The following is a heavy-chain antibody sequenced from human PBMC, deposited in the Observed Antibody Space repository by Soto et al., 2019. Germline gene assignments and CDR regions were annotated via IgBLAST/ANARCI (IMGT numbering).Heavy chain of an antibody. D-gene: IGHD3-10*01. Sequence: QVQLVESGGGLVKPGGSLRLSCVASGFSFSDYYMTWIRQAPGKGLEWVSYISGGGTTIYYADSVRGRFTGSRDNAKNSLYRQMNSLRAEDTAVYYCASDPDYYASEYWGQGTLVTVSS. CDR3: ASDPDYYASEY. J-gene: IGHJ4*02. V-gene: IGHV3-11*01. CDR2: ISGGGTTI. CDR1: GFSFSDYY.